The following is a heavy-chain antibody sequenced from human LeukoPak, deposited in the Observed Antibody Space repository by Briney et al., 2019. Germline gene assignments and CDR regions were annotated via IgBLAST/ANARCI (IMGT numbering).Heavy chain of an antibody. V-gene: IGHV3-15*01. CDR1: GFTFSNAW. CDR3: TTDKLLRFLEWLSPH. J-gene: IGHJ4*02. D-gene: IGHD3-3*01. Sequence: GGSLRLSCAASGFTFSNAWMSWVRQAPGKGLEWVGRIKSKTDGGTTDYAAPVKGRFTISRDDSKNTLYLQMNSLKTEDTAVYYCTTDKLLRFLEWLSPHWGQGTLVTVSS. CDR2: IKSKTDGGTT.